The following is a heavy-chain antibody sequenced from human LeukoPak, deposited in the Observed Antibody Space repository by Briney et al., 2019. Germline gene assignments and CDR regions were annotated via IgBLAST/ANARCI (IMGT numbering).Heavy chain of an antibody. CDR3: AGDTAMVEFDY. Sequence: GGSLRLSCAASGFTFSSYAMHWVRQAPGKGLEWVAVISYDGSNKYYADSVKGRFTISRDNSKNTLYLQMNSLRAEDTAAYYCAGDTAMVEFDYWGQGTLVTVSS. CDR2: ISYDGSNK. J-gene: IGHJ4*02. V-gene: IGHV3-30-3*01. D-gene: IGHD5-18*01. CDR1: GFTFSSYA.